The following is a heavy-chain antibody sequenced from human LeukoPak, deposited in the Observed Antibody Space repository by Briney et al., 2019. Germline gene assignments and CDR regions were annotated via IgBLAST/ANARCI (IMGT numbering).Heavy chain of an antibody. V-gene: IGHV4-59*12. CDR2: MSHSGST. Sequence: PSETLSLTCTVSGDSINNYYWSWIRQPPGKGLEWIGYMSHSGSTNYNPSLKSRVTISVDTSKNQFSLKLSSVTAADTAVYYCARDAELGYFDYWSQGTLVTVSS. J-gene: IGHJ4*02. D-gene: IGHD3-16*01. CDR1: GDSINNYY. CDR3: ARDAELGYFDY.